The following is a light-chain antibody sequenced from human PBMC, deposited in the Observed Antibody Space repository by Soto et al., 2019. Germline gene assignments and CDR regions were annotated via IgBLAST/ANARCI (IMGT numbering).Light chain of an antibody. Sequence: QSVLTQPPSVSGAPGQRVTISCTGSSSNIGADYDVHWYQQVPGAAPNLLIYGNNNRPSGVPDRFSGSKSGTSASLAITGLQAEDEADYYCQSYDSSLSGFYVFGTGTNVTVL. CDR3: QSYDSSLSGFYV. J-gene: IGLJ1*01. CDR2: GNN. V-gene: IGLV1-40*01. CDR1: SSNIGADYD.